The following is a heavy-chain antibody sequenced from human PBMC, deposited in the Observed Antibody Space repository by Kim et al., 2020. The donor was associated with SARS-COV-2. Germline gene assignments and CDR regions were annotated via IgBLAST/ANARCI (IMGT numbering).Heavy chain of an antibody. CDR3: AKGVVVIAATDDYFDA. D-gene: IGHD2-15*01. J-gene: IGHJ4*02. V-gene: IGHV3-23*01. Sequence: GKGRFTSSRDNRKNLLYLQMNSLRAEDTAVYYCAKGVVVIAATDDYFDAWGQGTLVTVSS.